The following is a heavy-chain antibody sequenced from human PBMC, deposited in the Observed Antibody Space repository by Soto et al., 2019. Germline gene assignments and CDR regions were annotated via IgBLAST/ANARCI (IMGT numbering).Heavy chain of an antibody. CDR1: GFTFSSYA. V-gene: IGHV3-23*01. CDR2: ISGSGGST. D-gene: IGHD1-26*01. J-gene: IGHJ3*02. CDR3: AKVGGNGWGSGSYFIPGFGNSDGAFDI. Sequence: PGGSLRLSCAASGFTFSSYAMSWVRQAPGKGLEWVSAISGSGGSTYYADSVKGRFTISRDNSKNTLYLQMNSLRAEDTAVYYCAKVGGNGWGSGSYFIPGFGNSDGAFDIWGQGTMVTVSS.